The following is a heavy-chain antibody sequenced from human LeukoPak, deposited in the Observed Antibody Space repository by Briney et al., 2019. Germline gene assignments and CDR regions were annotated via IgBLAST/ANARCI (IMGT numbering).Heavy chain of an antibody. D-gene: IGHD3-16*02. CDR3: AREAFGGVIVNWYAFDI. Sequence: GGSLRLSCAASGFTFSNAWMNWVRQAPGKGLEWVSSISSSSSYIYYADSVKGRFTISRDNAKNSLYLQMNSLRAEDTAVYYCAREAFGGVIVNWYAFDIWGQGTMVTVSS. CDR2: ISSSSSYI. V-gene: IGHV3-21*01. J-gene: IGHJ3*02. CDR1: GFTFSNAW.